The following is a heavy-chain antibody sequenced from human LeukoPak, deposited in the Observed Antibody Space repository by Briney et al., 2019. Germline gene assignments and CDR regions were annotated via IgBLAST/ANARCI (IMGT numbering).Heavy chain of an antibody. CDR2: ISPTGSST. CDR1: GFTFSSKS. D-gene: IGHD2-2*01. Sequence: GGSLRLSCAASGFTFSSKSMHWVRQAPGKGLEWVSYISPTGSSTLYADSVKGRFTISRDNSKNTLYLQMNSLRAEDTAVYYCAKGSWGYCSSTSSYADYWGQGTLVTVSS. J-gene: IGHJ4*02. V-gene: IGHV3-23*01. CDR3: AKGSWGYCSSTSSYADY.